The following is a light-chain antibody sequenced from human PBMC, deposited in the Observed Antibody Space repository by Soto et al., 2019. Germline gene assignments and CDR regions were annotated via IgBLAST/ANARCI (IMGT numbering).Light chain of an antibody. V-gene: IGLV2-14*01. CDR1: NSDVGGYNS. CDR3: SSYTTSSTLV. CDR2: EVS. J-gene: IGLJ1*01. Sequence: LTQPASVSGSPGQSITISCTGTNSDVGGYNSVSWYQQHPDKAPKLMIYEVSSRPSGVSGRFSGFKSGNTASLTISGLQSEDEADYYCSSYTTSSTLVFGTGTKVTVL.